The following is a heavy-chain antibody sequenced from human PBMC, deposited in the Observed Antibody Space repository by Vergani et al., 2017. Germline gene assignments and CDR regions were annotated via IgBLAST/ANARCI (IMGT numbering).Heavy chain of an antibody. CDR1: GFTFSNAW. CDR3: TTDPGGRGSSFY. D-gene: IGHD1-26*01. J-gene: IGHJ4*02. Sequence: EVQLVESGGGLVKPGGSLRLSCAASGFTFSNAWMNWVRQAPGKGLEWVGSIKSKTDGGTTDYAAPVKGRFTISRDDSKNTLYMQMNSLKTEDTAVYYCTTDPGGRGSSFYWGQGTLVTVSS. CDR2: IKSKTDGGTT. V-gene: IGHV3-15*07.